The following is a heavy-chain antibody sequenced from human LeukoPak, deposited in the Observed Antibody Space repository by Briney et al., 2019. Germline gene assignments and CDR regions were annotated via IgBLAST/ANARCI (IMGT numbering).Heavy chain of an antibody. D-gene: IGHD3-22*01. CDR3: ARDFRYYDSSGYYLYDAFDI. J-gene: IGHJ3*02. CDR1: GFTFSGYW. CDR2: IKQDGSVK. V-gene: IGHV3-7*01. Sequence: GGSLRLSCAASGFTFSGYWMHWVRQAPGKGLEWGANIKQDGSVKYYVDSVKGRFTISRDNAKNSLYLQMNSMSAEDTAVYYCARDFRYYDSSGYYLYDAFDIWGQGTMVTVSS.